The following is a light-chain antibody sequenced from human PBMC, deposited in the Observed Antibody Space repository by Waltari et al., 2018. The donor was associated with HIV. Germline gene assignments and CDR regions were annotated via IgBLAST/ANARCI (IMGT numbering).Light chain of an antibody. J-gene: IGLJ2*01. V-gene: IGLV2-23*02. CDR1: SSDVGSYNL. Sequence: QSALTQPASVSGSPGQSITIPCTGTSSDVGSYNLFSWYQQHPGKAPKLMISEVNKRPSGVSNRFSGSKSGNTASLTISGLQAEDEADYYCSSYATAGTYVLFGGGTKLTVL. CDR2: EVN. CDR3: SSYATAGTYVL.